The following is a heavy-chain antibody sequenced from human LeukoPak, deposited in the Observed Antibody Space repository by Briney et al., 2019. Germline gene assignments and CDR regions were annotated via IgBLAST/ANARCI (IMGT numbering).Heavy chain of an antibody. Sequence: GRSLRLSCAASGFTFNNYGMHWVRQAPGKGLEWVAIISYDGSNTYYADSVKGRFTISRDNSKNTVYLQMNSLRPEDTAVYYCAKAAVYSKRWTPFDDWGRGTLVTVSS. CDR2: ISYDGSNT. V-gene: IGHV3-30*18. J-gene: IGHJ4*02. D-gene: IGHD1-26*01. CDR3: AKAAVYSKRWTPFDD. CDR1: GFTFNNYG.